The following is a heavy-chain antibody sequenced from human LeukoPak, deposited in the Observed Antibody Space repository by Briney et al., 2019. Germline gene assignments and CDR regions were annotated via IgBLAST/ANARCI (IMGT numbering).Heavy chain of an antibody. CDR3: ARDLDSSSWSICYFDY. J-gene: IGHJ4*02. V-gene: IGHV1-46*01. D-gene: IGHD6-13*01. Sequence: ASVKVSCKASGYTFTSYYIHWVRQAPGQGLAWMGIINPSGGSTSYAQRFQGRVTMTRDTPTSTIYMELNSLRSEDTAVYYCARDLDSSSWSICYFDYWGQGTLVTVFS. CDR2: INPSGGST. CDR1: GYTFTSYY.